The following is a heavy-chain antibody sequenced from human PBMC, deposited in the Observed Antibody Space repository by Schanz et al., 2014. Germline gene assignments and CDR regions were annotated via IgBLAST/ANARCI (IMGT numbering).Heavy chain of an antibody. CDR3: ARDGDFDY. J-gene: IGHJ4*02. Sequence: EVHLVESGGGLVQPGGSLRLSCAASGFTVSRSYMSWVRQAPGKGLEWVSVIYSGGSTYYADSVKGRFTISRDTSKNTLYLQMNSLRAEDTAVYYCARDGDFDYWGQGTLVTVSS. V-gene: IGHV3-66*01. CDR2: IYSGGST. CDR1: GFTVSRSY.